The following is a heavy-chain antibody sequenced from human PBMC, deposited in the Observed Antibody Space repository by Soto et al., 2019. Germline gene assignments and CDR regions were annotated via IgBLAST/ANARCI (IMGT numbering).Heavy chain of an antibody. CDR3: ARHGVAAAGTALDAFDI. D-gene: IGHD6-13*01. J-gene: IGHJ3*02. CDR2: IYYSGST. Sequence: QLQLQESGPGLVKPSETLSLTCTVSGGSISSSSYYWGWIRQPPGKGLEWIGSIYYSGSTYYNPSLKSRVTISVDTSKNQFSLKLSSVTAADTAVYYCARHGVAAAGTALDAFDIWGQGTMVTVSS. V-gene: IGHV4-39*01. CDR1: GGSISSSSYY.